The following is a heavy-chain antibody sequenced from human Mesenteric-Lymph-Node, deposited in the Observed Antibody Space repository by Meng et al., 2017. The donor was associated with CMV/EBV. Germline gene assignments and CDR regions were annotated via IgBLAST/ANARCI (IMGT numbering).Heavy chain of an antibody. Sequence: GESLKISCAASGFRFSRYGMYWVRQAPGKGLEWVSFIRYDGSNKYYADSVKGRFTISRDNSKNTVDLQMNSLRTEDTAVYYCAKEVYSDYGISAYGMDVWGQGTTVTVSS. CDR3: AKEVYSDYGISAYGMDV. CDR2: IRYDGSNK. J-gene: IGHJ6*02. V-gene: IGHV3-30*02. CDR1: GFRFSRYG. D-gene: IGHD4-11*01.